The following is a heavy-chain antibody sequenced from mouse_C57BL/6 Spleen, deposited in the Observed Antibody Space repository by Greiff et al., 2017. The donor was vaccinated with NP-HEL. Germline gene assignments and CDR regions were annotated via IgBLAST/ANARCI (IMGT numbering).Heavy chain of an antibody. CDR2: INPGSGGT. CDR1: GYAFTNYL. J-gene: IGHJ2*01. CDR3: ARVDYGSSLFDY. D-gene: IGHD1-1*01. Sequence: VKLQESGAELVRPGTSVKVSCKASGYAFTNYLIEWVKQRPGQGLEWIGVINPGSGGTNYNEKFKGKATLTADKSSSTAYMQLSSLTSEDSAVYFCARVDYGSSLFDYWGQGTTLTVSS. V-gene: IGHV1-54*01.